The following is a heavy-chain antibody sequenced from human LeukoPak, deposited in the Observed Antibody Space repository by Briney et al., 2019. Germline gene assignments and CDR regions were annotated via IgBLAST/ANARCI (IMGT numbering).Heavy chain of an antibody. Sequence: AGRSLRLSCAASGFAFDDYAMHWVRQAPGKGLEWVSGISWNSGSIGYADSVKGRFTISRDNAKNSLYLQMNSLRAEDTALYYCAKDATYYYDSSGYYFDYWGQGTLVTVSS. CDR2: ISWNSGSI. CDR3: AKDATYYYDSSGYYFDY. D-gene: IGHD3-22*01. J-gene: IGHJ4*02. CDR1: GFAFDDYA. V-gene: IGHV3-9*01.